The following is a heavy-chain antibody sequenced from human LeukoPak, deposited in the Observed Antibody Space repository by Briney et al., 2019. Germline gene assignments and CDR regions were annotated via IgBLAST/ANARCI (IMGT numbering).Heavy chain of an antibody. V-gene: IGHV1-2*02. CDR3: ARWDGYSSSPDY. Sequence: GASVKVSCKASGYTFTGFYMHWVRQAPGQGLEWVGWINPNSADTDYAQKFLGRVTMTRDMSISTIYMELTRLRSDDTALYYCARWDGYSSSPDYWGQGTLVTVSS. D-gene: IGHD6-13*01. CDR2: INPNSADT. CDR1: GYTFTGFY. J-gene: IGHJ4*02.